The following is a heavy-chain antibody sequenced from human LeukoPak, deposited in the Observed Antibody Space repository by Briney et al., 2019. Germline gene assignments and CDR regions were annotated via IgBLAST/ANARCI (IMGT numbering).Heavy chain of an antibody. CDR2: ISYGGSNK. CDR3: AKWVYSGYGEESDY. D-gene: IGHD5-12*01. V-gene: IGHV3-30*18. CDR1: GFTFSSYG. Sequence: GGSLRLSCAASGFTFSSYGMHWVRQAPGKGLEWVAVISYGGSNKYYADSVKGRFTISRDNSKNTLYLQMNSLRAEDTAVYYCAKWVYSGYGEESDYWGQGTLVTVSS. J-gene: IGHJ4*02.